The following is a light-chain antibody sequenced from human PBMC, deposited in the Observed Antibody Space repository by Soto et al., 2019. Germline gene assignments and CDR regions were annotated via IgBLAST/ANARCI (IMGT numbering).Light chain of an antibody. CDR3: AAWDDSLSGQL. Sequence: QSVLTQPPSASGTSGQRVTISCSGSSSNIGSNYVYWYQQLPGTAPKLLIYRNNQRPSGVPDRFSGSKSGTSASLAISGLRSEDEADYYCAAWDDSLSGQLFGTGTKLTVL. CDR2: RNN. V-gene: IGLV1-47*01. J-gene: IGLJ1*01. CDR1: SSNIGSNY.